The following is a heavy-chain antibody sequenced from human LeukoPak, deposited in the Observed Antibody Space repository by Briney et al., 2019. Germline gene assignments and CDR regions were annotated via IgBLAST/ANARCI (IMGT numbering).Heavy chain of an antibody. CDR2: IYYSGST. V-gene: IGHV4-59*12. CDR3: ARTIVVVTARRGNDAFDI. CDR1: GGSISSYY. D-gene: IGHD2-21*02. Sequence: SETLSLTCTVSGGSISSYYWSWIRQPPGKGLEWIGYIYYSGSTNYNPSLKSRVTISVDTSKNQFSLKLSSVTAADTAVYYCARTIVVVTARRGNDAFDIWGQGTMVTVSS. J-gene: IGHJ3*02.